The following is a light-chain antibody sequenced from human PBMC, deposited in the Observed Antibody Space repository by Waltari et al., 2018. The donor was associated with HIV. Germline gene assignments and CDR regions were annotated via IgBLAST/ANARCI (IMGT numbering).Light chain of an antibody. CDR2: AAS. V-gene: IGKV1-12*01. CDR3: QQATSFPHT. CDR1: QNIGRS. J-gene: IGKJ2*01. Sequence: IQMTQSPSSVSVSVGGGVSINCRSSQNIGRSLAWYQLRPGKAPKRLVYAASRLNDGVPARFHATGSKSNFTLDISNLQSEDFAVYVCQQATSFPHTFG.